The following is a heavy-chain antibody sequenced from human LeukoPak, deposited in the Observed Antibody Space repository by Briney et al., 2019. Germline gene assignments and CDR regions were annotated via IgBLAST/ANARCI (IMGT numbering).Heavy chain of an antibody. V-gene: IGHV4-39*01. CDR2: IYYSGST. J-gene: IGHJ3*02. Sequence: PSETLSLTCTVSGGSISSSSYYWGWIRQPPGKGLEGIGSIYYSGSTYYNPSLKSRVTISVDTSKNQFSLKLSSVTAADTAVYYCARLLIAGATGGSAFDIWGQGTMVTVSS. D-gene: IGHD1-26*01. CDR3: ARLLIAGATGGSAFDI. CDR1: GGSISSSSYY.